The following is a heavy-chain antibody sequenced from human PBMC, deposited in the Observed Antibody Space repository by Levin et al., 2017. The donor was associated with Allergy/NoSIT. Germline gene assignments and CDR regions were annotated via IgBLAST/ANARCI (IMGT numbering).Heavy chain of an antibody. CDR3: ARDQPELDFDWLSSPDY. CDR1: GFTFSSYS. J-gene: IGHJ4*02. V-gene: IGHV3-21*01. Sequence: GGSLRLSCAASGFTFSSYSMNWVRQAPGKGLEWVSSISSSSSYIYYADSVKGRFTISRDNAKNSLYLQMNSLRAEDTAVYYCARDQPELDFDWLSSPDYWGQGTLVTVSS. CDR2: ISSSSSYI. D-gene: IGHD3-9*01.